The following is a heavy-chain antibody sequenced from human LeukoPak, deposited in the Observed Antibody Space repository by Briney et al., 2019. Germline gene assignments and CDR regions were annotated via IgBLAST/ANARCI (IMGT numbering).Heavy chain of an antibody. V-gene: IGHV7-4-1*02. CDR2: INTNTGNP. CDR3: ARGPIVVVITSFDY. CDR1: GYTFTSYA. Sequence: EASVKVSCKASGYTFTSYAMNWVRQAPGQGLEWMGWINTNTGNPTYAQGFTGRFVFSLDTSVSTAYLQISSLKAVDTAVYYCARGPIVVVITSFDYWGQGTLVTVSS. J-gene: IGHJ4*02. D-gene: IGHD3-22*01.